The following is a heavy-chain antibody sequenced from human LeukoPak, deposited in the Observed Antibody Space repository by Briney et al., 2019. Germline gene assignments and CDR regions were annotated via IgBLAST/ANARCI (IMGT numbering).Heavy chain of an antibody. CDR1: GGSISSSSYY. CDR2: IYYSGST. Sequence: SETLSLTCTVSGGSISSSSYYWGWIRQPPGKGLEWIGSIYYSGSTYYNPSLKSRATISVDTSKNQFSLKLSSVTAADTAVYYCARAFSELRYFDWSDYYYYYYMDVWGKGTTVTISS. CDR3: ARAFSELRYFDWSDYYYYYYMDV. V-gene: IGHV4-39*07. J-gene: IGHJ6*03. D-gene: IGHD3-9*01.